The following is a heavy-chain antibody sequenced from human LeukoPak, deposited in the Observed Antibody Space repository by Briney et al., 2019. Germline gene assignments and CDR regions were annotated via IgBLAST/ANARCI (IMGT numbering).Heavy chain of an antibody. Sequence: GGSLRLSCAASGFTLDGYGMSWVRQAPGKGLEWVSGINWNGGGVDYAASVKGRFTISRDNAKNSLYLQMNSLRVEDTALYYCARDGSSGWYSDHWGQGTLVTVSS. CDR2: INWNGGGV. V-gene: IGHV3-20*04. CDR1: GFTLDGYG. J-gene: IGHJ4*02. D-gene: IGHD6-19*01. CDR3: ARDGSSGWYSDH.